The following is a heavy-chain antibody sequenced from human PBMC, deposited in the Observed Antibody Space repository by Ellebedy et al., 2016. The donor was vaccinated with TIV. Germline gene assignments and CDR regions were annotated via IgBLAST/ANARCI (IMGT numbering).Heavy chain of an antibody. Sequence: GESLKISXAASGFTVSSNYMNWVRQAPGKGLEWVATIKPDGGEISYVDSVKGRFTISRDNAKNSLFLHMNGLRGDDTAVYYCARGGDSRAMLQYWGQGTLVTVSS. J-gene: IGHJ4*02. CDR1: GFTVSSNY. CDR2: IKPDGGEI. D-gene: IGHD3-16*01. V-gene: IGHV3-7*04. CDR3: ARGGDSRAMLQY.